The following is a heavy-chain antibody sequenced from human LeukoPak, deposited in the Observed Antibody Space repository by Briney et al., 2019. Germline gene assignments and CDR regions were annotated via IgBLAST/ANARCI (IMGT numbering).Heavy chain of an antibody. CDR1: GFTFSDYT. V-gene: IGHV3-21*01. CDR3: ARMSGYYDY. J-gene: IGHJ4*02. Sequence: PGGSLRLSCAASGFTFSDYTMNWVRQAPGKGLEWVSSVSGTRTYIYYADSVKGRFTISRDNAKNSLYLQMNSLRAEDTAVYYCARMSGYYDYWGQGTLVTVPS. CDR2: VSGTRTYI.